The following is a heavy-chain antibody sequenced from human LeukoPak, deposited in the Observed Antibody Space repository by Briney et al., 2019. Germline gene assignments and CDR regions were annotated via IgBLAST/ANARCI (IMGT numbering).Heavy chain of an antibody. D-gene: IGHD4-17*01. CDR3: ARDRARGYGDYYY. V-gene: IGHV3-7*01. J-gene: IGHJ4*02. Sequence: GGSLRLSCAASGFTFSSYWMSWVRQAPGKGLEWVANIKQDGSEKYYVDSVTGRFTISRDNAKNSLYLQMNSLRAEDTAVYYYARDRARGYGDYYYWGQGTLVTVSS. CDR1: GFTFSSYW. CDR2: IKQDGSEK.